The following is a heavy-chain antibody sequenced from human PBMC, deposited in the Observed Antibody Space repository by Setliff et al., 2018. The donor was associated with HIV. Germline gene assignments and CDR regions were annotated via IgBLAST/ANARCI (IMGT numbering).Heavy chain of an antibody. CDR2: IDSSGTT. Sequence: PSETLSLTCTISGGSFGVYRWSWIRQSAGRGLEWIGRIDSSGTTDYKPSLKGRVAISVDTSRNQFSLRVTSVTAADTAVYFCARDRHSSGLGSYGPWGQETLVTVSS. CDR1: GGSFGVYR. J-gene: IGHJ5*02. D-gene: IGHD3-10*01. V-gene: IGHV4-4*07. CDR3: ARDRHSSGLGSYGP.